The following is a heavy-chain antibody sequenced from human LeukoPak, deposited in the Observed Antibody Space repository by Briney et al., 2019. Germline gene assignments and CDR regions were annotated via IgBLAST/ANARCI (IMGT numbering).Heavy chain of an antibody. J-gene: IGHJ4*02. CDR2: ISSSGSTI. V-gene: IGHV3-11*04. CDR3: ARARAVNWNSPDY. CDR1: GFTFSDYY. D-gene: IGHD1-7*01. Sequence: GGSLRLSCAASGFTFSDYYMSWIRQAPGKGLEWVSYISSSGSTIYYADSVKGRFTISRDNAKNSLYLQMNSLRAEDTAVYYCARARAVNWNSPDYWGQGTLVTVSS.